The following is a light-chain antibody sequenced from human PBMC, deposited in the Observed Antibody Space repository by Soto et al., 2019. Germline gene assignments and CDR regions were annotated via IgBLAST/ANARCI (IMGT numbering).Light chain of an antibody. V-gene: IGKV3D-20*02. CDR3: QKSSNWPQIT. CDR1: QTVNSDY. CDR2: ATS. J-gene: IGKJ5*01. Sequence: EIVLTQSPGTLSLSPGENETIPCSASQTVNSDYLAWFQQRPGQAPRLIIFATSNRATGIPDRFSGSGSGTEFTLTIRRLKSEDFAVYYCQKSSNWPQITLGNVQRLELK.